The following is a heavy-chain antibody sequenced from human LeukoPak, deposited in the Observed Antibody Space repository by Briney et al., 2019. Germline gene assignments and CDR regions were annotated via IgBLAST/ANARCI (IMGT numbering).Heavy chain of an antibody. CDR1: GYTFTGYY. CDR3: AREDYYDSSGYLDY. J-gene: IGHJ4*02. Sequence: ASVKVSCKASGYTFTGYYMHWVRQAPGQGLEWMGWINPNSGGTNYAQKFQGWVTMTRDTSTSTAYMELSRLRSDDTAVYYCAREDYYDSSGYLDYWGQGTLVTVSS. CDR2: INPNSGGT. D-gene: IGHD3-22*01. V-gene: IGHV1-2*04.